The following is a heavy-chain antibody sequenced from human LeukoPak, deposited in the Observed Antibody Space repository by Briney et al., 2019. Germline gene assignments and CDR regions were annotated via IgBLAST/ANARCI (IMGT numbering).Heavy chain of an antibody. CDR2: ISGRSSYI. V-gene: IGHV3-21*06. D-gene: IGHD6-19*01. CDR3: ARVDDSNGWPIDY. CDR1: GFTFSSYS. J-gene: IGHJ4*02. Sequence: GGSLRLSCAASGFTFSSYSMNWVRQAPGKGLEWVSSISGRSSYIYYADSVKGRFTISRDNAKNSLYLQMNRLTAEDTAVYYCARVDDSNGWPIDYWGQGTLVTVSS.